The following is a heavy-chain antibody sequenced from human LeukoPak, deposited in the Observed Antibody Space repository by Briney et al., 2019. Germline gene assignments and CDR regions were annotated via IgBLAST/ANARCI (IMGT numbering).Heavy chain of an antibody. D-gene: IGHD6-13*01. J-gene: IGHJ4*02. Sequence: SETLSLTCADYGGSFSGYYWSWIRQPPGKGLEWIGEINHSGSTNYNPSLKSRVTISVDTSKNQFSLKLSPVTAADTAVYYCARDVTAAFDYWGQGILVTVSS. CDR2: INHSGST. CDR3: ARDVTAAFDY. V-gene: IGHV4-34*01. CDR1: GGSFSGYY.